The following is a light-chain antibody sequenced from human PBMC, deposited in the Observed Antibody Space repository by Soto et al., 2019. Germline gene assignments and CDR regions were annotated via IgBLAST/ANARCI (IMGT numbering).Light chain of an antibody. V-gene: IGKV1-12*01. Sequence: IQMTQSPSSVSASVGDRVTMTCRASQGVGGWLAWYQQKPGKVPKLLIYATSSLHSGVPSRFSGSGSGTDFTLSISTLQPEDLAHYEGQTTHSLPLSFGTGTKVDIK. CDR1: QGVGGW. CDR2: ATS. J-gene: IGKJ3*01. CDR3: QTTHSLPLS.